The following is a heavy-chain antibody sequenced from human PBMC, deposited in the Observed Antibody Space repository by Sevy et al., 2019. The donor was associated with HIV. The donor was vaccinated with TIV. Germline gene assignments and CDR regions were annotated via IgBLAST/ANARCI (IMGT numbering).Heavy chain of an antibody. D-gene: IGHD3-3*01. CDR3: ARLDFWSGYPYFDY. Sequence: SETLSLTCTVSGGSISSSSYYWGWIRQPPGKGLEWIGSIYYCGSTYYNPSLKSRVTISVDTSKNQFSLKLSSVTAADTAVYYCARLDFWSGYPYFDYWGQGTLVTVSS. CDR1: GGSISSSSYY. V-gene: IGHV4-39*01. CDR2: IYYCGST. J-gene: IGHJ4*02.